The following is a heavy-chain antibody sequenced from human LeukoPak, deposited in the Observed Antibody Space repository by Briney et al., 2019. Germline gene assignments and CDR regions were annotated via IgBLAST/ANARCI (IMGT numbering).Heavy chain of an antibody. V-gene: IGHV3-30*19. CDR1: GFTFSSYG. CDR2: ISYDGSNK. CDR3: ARENNGYGDFDY. Sequence: QPGRSLRLSCAASGFTFSSYGMHWVRQAPGKGLEWVAVISYDGSNKYYADSVKGRFTISRDNSKNTLYLQMNSLRAEDTAVYYCARENNGYGDFDYWGQGTLVTVSS. J-gene: IGHJ4*02. D-gene: IGHD4/OR15-4a*01.